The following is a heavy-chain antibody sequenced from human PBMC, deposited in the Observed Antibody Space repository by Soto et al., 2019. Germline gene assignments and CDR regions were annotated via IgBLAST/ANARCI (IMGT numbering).Heavy chain of an antibody. CDR2: IYNSGST. CDR3: ARDQRRYYDFWSYGFDY. D-gene: IGHD3-3*01. CDR1: GGSINSYY. Sequence: PSETLSLTCTVSGGSINSYYWSWIRQPPGKGLEWIGYIYNSGSTNYNPSLKSRVTISVDTSKNQFSLKLSSVTAADTAVYYCARDQRRYYDFWSYGFDYWGQGTLVTVSS. V-gene: IGHV4-59*01. J-gene: IGHJ4*02.